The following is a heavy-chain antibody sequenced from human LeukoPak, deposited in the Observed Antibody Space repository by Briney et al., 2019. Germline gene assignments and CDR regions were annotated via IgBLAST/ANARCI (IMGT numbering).Heavy chain of an antibody. CDR2: ISDSGGNT. J-gene: IGHJ4*02. D-gene: IGHD3-22*01. V-gene: IGHV3-23*01. CDR1: GFTFSSSP. Sequence: PGGSLRLSCAASGFTFSSSPMSWVRQAPGKGLEWVSGISDSGGNTYYADSVKGRFTISRDNAKNSLFLQMNSLRAEDTAVYYCARDQGYYYDKSAYYYGADHWGQGTLVTVSS. CDR3: ARDQGYYYDKSAYYYGADH.